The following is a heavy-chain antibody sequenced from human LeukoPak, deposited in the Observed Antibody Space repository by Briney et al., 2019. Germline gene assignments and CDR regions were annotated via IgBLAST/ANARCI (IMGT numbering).Heavy chain of an antibody. CDR2: ISYDGSNK. CDR3: ARVGQIDY. CDR1: GFTFSSYA. Sequence: PGGSLRLSCAASGFTFSSYAMHWVRQAPGKGLEWVAVISYDGSNKYYADSVKGRFTISRDNSKNTLYLQMNSLRAEDTAVYYCARVGQIDYWGQGTLVTVSS. J-gene: IGHJ4*02. D-gene: IGHD3-16*01. V-gene: IGHV3-30-3*01.